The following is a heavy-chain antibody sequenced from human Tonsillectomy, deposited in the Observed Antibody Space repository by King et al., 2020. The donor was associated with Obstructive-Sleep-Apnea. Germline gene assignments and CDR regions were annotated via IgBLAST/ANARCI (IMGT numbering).Heavy chain of an antibody. CDR2: ISYAGSSN. V-gene: IGHV3-30*04. D-gene: IGHD2-2*01. CDR3: ARDCSSTNCYGGLDS. CDR1: GFTLSSYA. Sequence: VQLVESGGGVVQPGRSLRLSCAASGFTLSSYAMHWVRQAPGKGLEWVALISYAGSSNFYADSVKGRFTTSRDNSKNTLSLQMNSLRGDDTAVYYCARDCSSTNCYGGLDSWGQGTLVTVSS. J-gene: IGHJ4*02.